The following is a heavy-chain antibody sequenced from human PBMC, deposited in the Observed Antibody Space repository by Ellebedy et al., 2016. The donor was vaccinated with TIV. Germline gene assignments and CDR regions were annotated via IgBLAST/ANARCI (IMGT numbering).Heavy chain of an antibody. D-gene: IGHD1-26*01. CDR3: ATGSRVGATGLFDP. V-gene: IGHV1-18*01. J-gene: IGHJ5*02. CDR1: GGTFSNYA. CDR2: ISAYNGNT. Sequence: AASVKVSCKASGGTFSNYAISWVRQAPGQGLEWMGWISAYNGNTNYAQKLQGRVTMTTDTSTSTAYMELRSLRSDDTAVYYCATGSRVGATGLFDPWGQGTLVTVSS.